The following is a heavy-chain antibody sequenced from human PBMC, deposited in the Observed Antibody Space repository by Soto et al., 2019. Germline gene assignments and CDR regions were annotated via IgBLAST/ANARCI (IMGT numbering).Heavy chain of an antibody. J-gene: IGHJ4*02. CDR1: GFTFSSYA. V-gene: IGHV3-23*01. CDR3: ARESDH. Sequence: VGSLRLSCAASGFTFSSYAMSWVRQAPGKGLEWVSTISGSGGGTYYADSMKGRFTISRDNSRNTLYLQMYSLRVEDTAVYYCARESDHWGQGTLVTVSS. CDR2: ISGSGGGT.